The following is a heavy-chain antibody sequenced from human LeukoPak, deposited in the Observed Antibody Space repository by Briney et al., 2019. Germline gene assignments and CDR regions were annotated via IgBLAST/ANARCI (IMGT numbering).Heavy chain of an antibody. J-gene: IGHJ3*02. CDR1: GGSISSYY. CDR2: IYYSGST. CDR3: ARLRPVAGYDAFDI. V-gene: IGHV4-59*08. Sequence: PSETLSLTCSVSGGSISSYYWSWIRQPPGKGLEWIGYIYYSGSTNYNPSLKSRVTMSVDTSKNQSSLKLTSVTAADTAVYYCARLRPVAGYDAFDIWGHGTMVTVSS. D-gene: IGHD6-19*01.